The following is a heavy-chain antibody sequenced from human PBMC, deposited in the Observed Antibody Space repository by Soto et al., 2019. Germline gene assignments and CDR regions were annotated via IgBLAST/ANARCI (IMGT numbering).Heavy chain of an antibody. V-gene: IGHV1-69*01. D-gene: IGHD1-1*01. J-gene: IGHJ4*02. CDR3: ARGTGTTWGVFDY. CDR1: GGTFSSKG. Sequence: QVQLVQSGTEMKKPGSSVKVSCKASGGTFSSKGISWVRQAPGQGLEWMGAIIPIFDTANYAQKFQGRLTTTADESTATAYMELSSLRSEDTAVYYCARGTGTTWGVFDYWGQGTLVTVSS. CDR2: IIPIFDTA.